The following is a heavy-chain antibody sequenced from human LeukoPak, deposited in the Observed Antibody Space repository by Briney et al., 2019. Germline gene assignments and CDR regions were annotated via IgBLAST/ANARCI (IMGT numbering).Heavy chain of an antibody. CDR1: GFTFRSVW. Sequence: PGGSLRLSCAASGFTFRSVWMSWVRQAPGKGLEWVSVIYSGGSTYYADSVKGRFTISRDNSKNTLYLQMNSLRAEDTAVYYCARARAGAGTFFFDYWGQGTLVTVSS. CDR3: ARARAGAGTFFFDY. V-gene: IGHV3-53*01. CDR2: IYSGGST. D-gene: IGHD6-13*01. J-gene: IGHJ4*02.